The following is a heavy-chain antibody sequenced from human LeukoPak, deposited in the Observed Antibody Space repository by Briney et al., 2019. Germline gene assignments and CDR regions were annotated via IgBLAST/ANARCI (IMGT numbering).Heavy chain of an antibody. CDR1: GFTFSSYW. V-gene: IGHV3-7*01. CDR3: ARDVVGRGLSDY. D-gene: IGHD1-26*01. Sequence: GGSLRLSCAASGFTFSSYWMIWVRQAPGKGLEWVAYIKQGGSEQCYVDSVKGRFTISRHNDKNALYLKMHSLRAEDTAVYYCARDVVGRGLSDYWGQGTLLSVSS. J-gene: IGHJ4*02. CDR2: IKQGGSEQ.